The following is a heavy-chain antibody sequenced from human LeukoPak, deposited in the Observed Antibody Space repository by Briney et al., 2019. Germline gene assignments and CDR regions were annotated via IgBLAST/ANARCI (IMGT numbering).Heavy chain of an antibody. V-gene: IGHV3-23*01. D-gene: IGHD3-22*01. CDR3: AKDLSYYYDSSGYYNRDY. CDR1: GFTFNRYG. CDR2: ISGSGGTT. Sequence: SGGSLRLSCAASGFTFNRYGMSWVRQAPGKGLEWVSAISGSGGTTYYADSVKGRFTISRDNSKNTLYLQMNSLRAEDTAVYYCAKDLSYYYDSSGYYNRDYWGQGTLVTVSS. J-gene: IGHJ4*02.